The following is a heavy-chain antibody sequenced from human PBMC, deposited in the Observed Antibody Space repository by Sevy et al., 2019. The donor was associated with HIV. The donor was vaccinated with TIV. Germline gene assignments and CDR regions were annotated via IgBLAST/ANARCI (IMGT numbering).Heavy chain of an antibody. Sequence: GGSLRLSCAASGFTFSSYSMNWVRQAPGKGLEWVSSISSSSSYIYYAHSVKGRFTISRDNAKNSLYLQMNSLRAEDTAVYYCARDYCSSTSCYTGKDYWGQGTLVTVSS. CDR2: ISSSSSYI. J-gene: IGHJ4*02. CDR1: GFTFSSYS. D-gene: IGHD2-2*02. V-gene: IGHV3-21*01. CDR3: ARDYCSSTSCYTGKDY.